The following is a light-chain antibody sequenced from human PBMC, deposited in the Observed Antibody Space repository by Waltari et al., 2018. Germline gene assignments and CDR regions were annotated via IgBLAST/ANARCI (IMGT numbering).Light chain of an antibody. Sequence: DIQMTQSPSSLSASVGDRVTITCQASQDISDYLNWYQQKPGKAPKLLLYDASNLEVGVPSRFSGSGSGTDFTFTITGLQPDDFATYYCQHYDSPPFTFGGGTKVERK. CDR2: DAS. CDR3: QHYDSPPFT. CDR1: QDISDY. J-gene: IGKJ4*01. V-gene: IGKV1-33*01.